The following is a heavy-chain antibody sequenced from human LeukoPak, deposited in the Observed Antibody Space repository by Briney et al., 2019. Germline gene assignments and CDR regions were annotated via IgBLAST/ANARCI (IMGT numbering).Heavy chain of an antibody. CDR3: AREYCSGGSCYPHP. CDR2: IYPGDSTS. CDR1: GYTFTNYW. V-gene: IGHV5-51*01. J-gene: IGHJ5*02. Sequence: GESLKISCKGSGYTFTNYWVAWVRQMTAKGLEWMGIIYPGDSTSRYSSSFQGQVIISADKSISTAYLQWSSLKASDTAMYYCAREYCSGGSCYPHPWGQGTLVTVSS. D-gene: IGHD2-15*01.